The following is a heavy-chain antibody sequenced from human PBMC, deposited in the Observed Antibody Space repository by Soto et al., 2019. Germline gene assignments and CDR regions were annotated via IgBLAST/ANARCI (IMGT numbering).Heavy chain of an antibody. D-gene: IGHD2-2*01. J-gene: IGHJ3*02. CDR1: GFTFSSYW. CDR2: IRSKANSYAT. Sequence: GGSLRLSCAASGFTFSSYWMSWVRQAPGKGLEWVGRIRSKANSYATAYAASVKGKFTISRDDSKNTAYLQMNSLKTEDTAVYYCTSFVVPAALDDAFDIWGQGTMVTVSS. CDR3: TSFVVPAALDDAFDI. V-gene: IGHV3-73*01.